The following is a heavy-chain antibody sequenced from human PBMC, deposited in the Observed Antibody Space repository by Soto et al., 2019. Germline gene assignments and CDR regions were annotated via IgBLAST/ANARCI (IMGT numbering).Heavy chain of an antibody. V-gene: IGHV4-59*02. CDR1: GDSVSSYY. CDR3: ARGRRSPTVYYGLDV. CDR2: VYYDGST. D-gene: IGHD1-26*01. Sequence: QVQLQESGPGLVKPSETLSLTCSVSGDSVSSYYWSWIRQPPGKGLEWIGYVYYDGSTNYNPSLETRVTISIDTSTNQVSLKLNSVTAADTAVYHCARGRRSPTVYYGLDVWGQGTTVAVSS. J-gene: IGHJ6*02.